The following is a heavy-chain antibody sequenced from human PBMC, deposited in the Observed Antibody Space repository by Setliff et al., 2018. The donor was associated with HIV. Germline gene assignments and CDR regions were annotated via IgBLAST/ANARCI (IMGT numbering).Heavy chain of an antibody. CDR3: ARAAAGNTGPFDL. J-gene: IGHJ4*02. CDR2: INHSGGT. D-gene: IGHD4-17*01. CDR1: GASFNNYY. V-gene: IGHV4-34*01. Sequence: LSLTCAVYGASFNNYYWSWIRQPSGRGLEWIGEINHSGGTNYNPSLKSRVTMSVDTSKNQFSLKLTSVTASDTAVYYCARAAAGNTGPFDLWGQGSPVTVSS.